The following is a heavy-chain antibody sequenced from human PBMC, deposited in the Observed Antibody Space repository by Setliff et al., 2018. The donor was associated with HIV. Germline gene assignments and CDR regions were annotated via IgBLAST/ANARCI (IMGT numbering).Heavy chain of an antibody. CDR3: ARYSPRGYTLTGPY. V-gene: IGHV4-61*01. Sequence: SETLSLTCTVSGGSVSSGSYYWSWIRQPPGKGLEWTGYIYYSGSTKHNPSLKSRVTISLDTSKNQFSLKLTSVTAADTAVYYCARYSPRGYTLTGPYWGQGTLVTVSS. CDR1: GGSVSSGSYY. CDR2: IYYSGST. D-gene: IGHD6-25*01. J-gene: IGHJ4*02.